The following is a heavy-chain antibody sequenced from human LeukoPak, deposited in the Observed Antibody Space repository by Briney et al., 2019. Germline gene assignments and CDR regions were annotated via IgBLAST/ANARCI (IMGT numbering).Heavy chain of an antibody. D-gene: IGHD2-2*01. Sequence: GGSLRLSCAASGFTFSSYGMHWVRQAPGKGLEWVAVISYDGSNKYYADSVKGRFTISRDNSKNTLYLQMNSLRAEDTAVYYCAKDWGVVVPAATYYFDYWGQGTLVTVPS. CDR2: ISYDGSNK. CDR1: GFTFSSYG. V-gene: IGHV3-30*18. CDR3: AKDWGVVVPAATYYFDY. J-gene: IGHJ4*02.